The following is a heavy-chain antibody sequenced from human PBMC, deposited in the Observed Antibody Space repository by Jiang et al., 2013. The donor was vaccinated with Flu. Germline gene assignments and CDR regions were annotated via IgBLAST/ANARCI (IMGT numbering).Heavy chain of an antibody. D-gene: IGHD3-16*02. Sequence: GPGLVKPSETLSLTCTVSGGSINSYYWSWIRQPAGKGLEWIGRIYISGSTDYNPSLKSRVSMSVDTSKNQFSLSLSSVTAADTAEYYCAREEFYDYVWGSYRRGSKYYGMDVWG. CDR3: AREEFYDYVWGSYRRGSKYYGMDV. CDR2: IYISGST. CDR1: GGSINSYY. V-gene: IGHV4-4*07. J-gene: IGHJ6*01.